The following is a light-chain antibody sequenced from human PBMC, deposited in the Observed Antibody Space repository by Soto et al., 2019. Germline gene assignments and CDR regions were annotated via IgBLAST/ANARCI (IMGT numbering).Light chain of an antibody. CDR1: QSVSNY. CDR3: QQYGSSPWT. J-gene: IGKJ1*01. Sequence: EIVLTQSPATLSLSPGERATLSCWASQSVSNYFVWYQQKPGQPPRLLIYGASTRATGIPARFSGSGSGTDFTLTISRLEPEDFAVYYCQQYGSSPWTFGQGTKVDIK. CDR2: GAS. V-gene: IGKV3-20*01.